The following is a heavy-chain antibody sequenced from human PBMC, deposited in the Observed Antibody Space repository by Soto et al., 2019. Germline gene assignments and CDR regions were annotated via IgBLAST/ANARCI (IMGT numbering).Heavy chain of an antibody. CDR1: GYSFTSYW. CDR3: ARPDGYPTPKYGMDV. Sequence: GEFLKISCKGSGYSFTSYWIGWVRQMPGKGLEWMGIIYPGDSDTRYSPSFQGQVTISADKSISTAYLQWSSLKASDTAMYYCARPDGYPTPKYGMDVWGQGTTVPVSS. D-gene: IGHD5-18*01. J-gene: IGHJ6*02. CDR2: IYPGDSDT. V-gene: IGHV5-51*01.